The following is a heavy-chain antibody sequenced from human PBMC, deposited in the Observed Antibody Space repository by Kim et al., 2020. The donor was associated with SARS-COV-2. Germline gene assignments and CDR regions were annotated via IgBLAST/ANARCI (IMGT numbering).Heavy chain of an antibody. Sequence: TANYAQKFQGRVTITADESTSTAYMELSSLRSEDTAVYYCASRDGYNFDYWGQGTLVTVSS. CDR2: TA. J-gene: IGHJ4*02. D-gene: IGHD5-12*01. CDR3: ASRDGYNFDY. V-gene: IGHV1-69*01.